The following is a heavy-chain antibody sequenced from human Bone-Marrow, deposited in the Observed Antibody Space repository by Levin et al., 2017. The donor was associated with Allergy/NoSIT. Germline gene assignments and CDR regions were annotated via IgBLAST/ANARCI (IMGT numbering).Heavy chain of an antibody. D-gene: IGHD1-26*01. V-gene: IGHV1-8*01. J-gene: IGHJ5*02. Sequence: ASVKVSCKASGYTFTSYDINWVRQATGQGLEWMGWMNPNSGNTAYAQKFQGRVTMTRDTSISTAYMDLSSLTSDDTAVYYCARGLGGGFDPWGQGTLVTVSS. CDR1: GYTFTSYD. CDR3: ARGLGGGFDP. CDR2: MNPNSGNT.